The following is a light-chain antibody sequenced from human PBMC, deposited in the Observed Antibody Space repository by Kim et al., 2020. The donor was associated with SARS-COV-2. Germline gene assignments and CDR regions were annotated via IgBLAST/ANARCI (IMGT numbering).Light chain of an antibody. Sequence: GQSITISCTGTSSDIGAYDYVSWFQQHPGRAPKLLIFDVSERPSGVSIRLSGSKSVNTASLTISGLQADDEADYYCSSYTNSNTLIFGGGTQLTVL. CDR3: SSYTNSNTLI. V-gene: IGLV2-14*03. CDR2: DVS. CDR1: SSDIGAYDY. J-gene: IGLJ2*01.